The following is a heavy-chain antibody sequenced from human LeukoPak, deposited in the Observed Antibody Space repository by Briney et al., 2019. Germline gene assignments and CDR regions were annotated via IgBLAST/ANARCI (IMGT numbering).Heavy chain of an antibody. CDR3: ARAPLLTYCRGDCSLAGFDY. CDR2: ILPIFGTA. V-gene: IGHV1-69*05. CDR1: GRTFSSYA. Sequence: ASVRVSCKASGRTFSSYAISWVRQAPGQGLGWMGGILPIFGTANYAQKFQGRVPVTMDESTSTAYLELSRLRSEDTAASDSARAPLLTYCRGDCSLAGFDYWGQGTLVTVSS. J-gene: IGHJ4*02. D-gene: IGHD2-21*02.